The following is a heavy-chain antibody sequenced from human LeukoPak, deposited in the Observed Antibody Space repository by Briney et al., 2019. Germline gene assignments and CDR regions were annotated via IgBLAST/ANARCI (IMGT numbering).Heavy chain of an antibody. V-gene: IGHV3-74*01. D-gene: IGHD2-2*01. CDR3: ARGGGYCSTTSCYPYYFDY. J-gene: IGHJ4*02. Sequence: GGSLRLSCAASGFTFSTYWMYWVRQPPGKGLVWVSRINSDGSSTSYADSVKGRFTISRDNAENTLYLQMNSLRAEDTAVYYCARGGGYCSTTSCYPYYFDYWDQGTLVTVSS. CDR2: INSDGSST. CDR1: GFTFSTYW.